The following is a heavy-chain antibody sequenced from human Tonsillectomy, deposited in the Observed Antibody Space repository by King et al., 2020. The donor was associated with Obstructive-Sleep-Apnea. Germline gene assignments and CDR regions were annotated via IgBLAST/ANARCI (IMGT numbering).Heavy chain of an antibody. CDR2: IRYDGSNE. V-gene: IGHV3-30*02. CDR1: GFTFSRSG. J-gene: IGHJ4*02. D-gene: IGHD3-9*01. CDR3: AKIFSSFDWLLLDY. Sequence: VQLVESGGGVVQPGRSLRLSCAASGFTFSRSGMHWVRQAPGKGLEWVAFIRYDGSNEYYADSVKGRFTVSRDNSKNTLYLEMNSLRAEDTAVYYCAKIFSSFDWLLLDYWGQGTLVTVSS.